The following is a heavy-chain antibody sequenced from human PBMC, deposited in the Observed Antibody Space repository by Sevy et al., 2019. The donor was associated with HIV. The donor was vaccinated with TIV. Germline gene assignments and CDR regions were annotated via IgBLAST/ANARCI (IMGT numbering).Heavy chain of an antibody. J-gene: IGHJ4*02. CDR2: INPNSGGT. Sequence: ASVKVSCKASGYTFTGYYMHWVRQAPGQGLEWMGWINPNSGGTNYAQKFQGRVTRTRDTSISTAYMELSRLRSDDTAVYYCAREVVATLFSDYFDYWGQGTLVTVSS. D-gene: IGHD5-12*01. CDR3: AREVVATLFSDYFDY. CDR1: GYTFTGYY. V-gene: IGHV1-2*02.